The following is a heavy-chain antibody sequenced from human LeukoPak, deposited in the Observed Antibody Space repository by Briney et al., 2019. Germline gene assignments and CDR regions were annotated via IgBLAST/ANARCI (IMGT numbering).Heavy chain of an antibody. V-gene: IGHV3-21*06. J-gene: IGHJ4*02. CDR1: GFSLSSNS. CDR3: WRALREGHE. Sequence: GGSLRLACAASGFSLSSNSMNWFRQAPGKGQEWVSSMSTSATYIHYADSVKGRFTMSRDNAKNSLYLQMNSLRAVVTGVYDWWRALREGHEWGQGTLVSDSS. CDR2: MSTSATYI.